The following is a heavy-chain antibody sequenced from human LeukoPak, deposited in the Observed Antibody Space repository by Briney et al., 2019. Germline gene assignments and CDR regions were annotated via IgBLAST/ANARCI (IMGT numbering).Heavy chain of an antibody. D-gene: IGHD1-26*01. CDR1: GFTLSSYA. CDR3: AKEPATHDAFDI. CDR2: ISGSGGST. Sequence: GASLRLSCAAPGFTLSSYAMSWVRQAPGKGLEWVSAISGSGGSTYYADSVKGRFTISRDNSKNTLYLQMNSLRAEDTAVYYCAKEPATHDAFDIWGQGTMVTVSS. V-gene: IGHV3-23*01. J-gene: IGHJ3*02.